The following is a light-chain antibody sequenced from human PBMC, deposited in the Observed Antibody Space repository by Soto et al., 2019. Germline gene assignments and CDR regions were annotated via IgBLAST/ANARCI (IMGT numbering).Light chain of an antibody. Sequence: QSVLTQPASVSGSPGQSITISCAGTMRDVGAYNLVSWYQQDPGRAPRLIIYEVRNRPSGISFRFSGSKSGNTASLTISGLQAEDEADYYCSSYVSSKTYVFGTGTKVTVL. V-gene: IGLV2-14*01. J-gene: IGLJ1*01. CDR1: MRDVGAYNL. CDR3: SSYVSSKTYV. CDR2: EVR.